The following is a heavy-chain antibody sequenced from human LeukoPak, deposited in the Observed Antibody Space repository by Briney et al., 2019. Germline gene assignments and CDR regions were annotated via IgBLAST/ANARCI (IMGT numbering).Heavy chain of an antibody. Sequence: SETLSLTCAVYGGSFSGYYWSWIRQPPGKGLEWIGEINHSGSTNYNPSLKSRVTISVDTSKNQFSLKLSSVTAADTAVYYCAREPTRYYYDSSGYYGGYFDYWGQGTLVTVSS. CDR3: AREPTRYYYDSSGYYGGYFDY. V-gene: IGHV4-34*01. CDR2: INHSGST. CDR1: GGSFSGYY. D-gene: IGHD3-22*01. J-gene: IGHJ4*02.